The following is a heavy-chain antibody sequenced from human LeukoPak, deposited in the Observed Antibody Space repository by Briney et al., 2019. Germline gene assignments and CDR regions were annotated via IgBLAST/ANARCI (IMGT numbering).Heavy chain of an antibody. Sequence: SETLSLTCTVSGASIRSSNYFWGWIRQAPGKGLEWIGNIFHSGSTTYNPSLKSRVTISVDTSKNQFSLRLSSVTAADTAVYYCASSDMFRVFYFDYWGQGIQVTVSS. J-gene: IGHJ4*02. V-gene: IGHV4-39*01. CDR1: GASIRSSNYF. CDR3: ASSDMFRVFYFDY. CDR2: IFHSGST. D-gene: IGHD3-10*02.